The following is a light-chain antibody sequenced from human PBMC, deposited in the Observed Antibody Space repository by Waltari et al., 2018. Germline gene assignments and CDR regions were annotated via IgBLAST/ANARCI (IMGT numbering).Light chain of an antibody. CDR3: XQYYSTPWA. CDR2: WAS. J-gene: IGKJ1*01. V-gene: IGKV4-1*01. CDR1: QSVLYSSNNKNY. Sequence: DIVMTQSPDXXAVSLGERATINXXSSQSVLYSSNNKNYLAWYQXXPGQPPKLLIYWASTRESGXPDRFSGSGSGXDFTXXXSXLQAEDVXVYXCXQYYSTPWAXXXGXXVXIK.